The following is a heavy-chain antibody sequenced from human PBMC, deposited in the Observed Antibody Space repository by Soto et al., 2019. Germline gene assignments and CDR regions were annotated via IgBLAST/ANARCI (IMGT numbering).Heavy chain of an antibody. J-gene: IGHJ4*02. CDR2: IYYSGST. Sequence: PSETLSLTCTVSGGSISSSSYYWGWIRQPPGKGLEWIGSIYYSGSTYYNPSLKSRVTISVDTSKNQFSLKLSSVTAADTAVYYCSLGELSPVDYWGQGTLVTVSS. V-gene: IGHV4-39*01. CDR1: GGSISSSSYY. CDR3: SLGELSPVDY. D-gene: IGHD3-16*02.